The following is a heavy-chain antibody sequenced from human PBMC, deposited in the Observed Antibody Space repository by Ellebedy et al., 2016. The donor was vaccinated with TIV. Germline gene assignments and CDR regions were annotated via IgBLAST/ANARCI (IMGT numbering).Heavy chain of an antibody. CDR1: GFTFSSYA. V-gene: IGHV3-30*02. CDR3: AKLGIQLWELDY. CDR2: IRYDGSNK. Sequence: GGSLRLSCAASGFTFSSYAMHWVRQAPGKGLEWVAFIRYDGSNKYYADSVKGRFTISRDNSKNTLYLQMNSLRAEDTAVYYCAKLGIQLWELDYWGQGTLVTVSS. J-gene: IGHJ4*02. D-gene: IGHD5-18*01.